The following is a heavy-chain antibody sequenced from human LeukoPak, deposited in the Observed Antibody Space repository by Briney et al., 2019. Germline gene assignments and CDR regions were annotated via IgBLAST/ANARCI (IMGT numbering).Heavy chain of an antibody. CDR2: IYYSGST. J-gene: IGHJ3*02. CDR3: ARDVIGDAFDI. D-gene: IGHD3-22*01. CDR1: GGSISSYC. V-gene: IGHV4-59*12. Sequence: SETLSLTCTVSGGSISSYCWSWIRQPPGKGLEWIGSIYYSGSTYYNPSLKSRVTISVDTSKNQFSLKLSSVTAADTAVYYCARDVIGDAFDIWGQGTMVTVSS.